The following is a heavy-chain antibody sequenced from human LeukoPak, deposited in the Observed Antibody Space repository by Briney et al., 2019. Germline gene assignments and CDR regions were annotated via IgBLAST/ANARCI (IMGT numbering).Heavy chain of an antibody. CDR1: GFTFSSYW. CDR2: AGSSSR. Sequence: GGSLRLSCAASGFTFSSYWMSWVRQAPGKGLEWVSNAGSSSRLYGDSVKGRFSVSRDNSKNTLYLQMNSLRADDTAVYYCAKQRGALRENYYMDVWGKGTTVTVSS. J-gene: IGHJ6*03. V-gene: IGHV3-23*01. CDR3: AKQRGALRENYYMDV.